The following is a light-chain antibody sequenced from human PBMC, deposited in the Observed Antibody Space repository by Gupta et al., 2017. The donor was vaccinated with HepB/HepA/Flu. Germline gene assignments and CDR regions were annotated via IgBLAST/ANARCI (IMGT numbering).Light chain of an antibody. J-gene: IGKJ2*02. CDR3: QQSYSTPSCT. CDR1: QSISSY. Sequence: DIQMTQSPSSLSASVGDRVTITCRASQSISSYLNWYQQKPGKAPKLLIYAASSLQSGVPSRFSGSGSGTDFTLTISSRQPEDFATYYCQQSYSTPSCTFGQGTKLEIK. V-gene: IGKV1-39*01. CDR2: AAS.